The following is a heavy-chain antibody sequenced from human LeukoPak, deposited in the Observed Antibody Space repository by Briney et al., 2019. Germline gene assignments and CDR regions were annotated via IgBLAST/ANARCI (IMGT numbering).Heavy chain of an antibody. CDR1: GFTFSDYW. CDR3: ARWRGSTSERSDY. Sequence: PGGSLRLPCTASGFTFSDYWMTWVRQAPGKGLEWVANIKQDGSAKYYVDSVKGRFTISRDNAKNSLYLQMDSLRVEDTATYYCARWRGSTSERSDYWGQGTLVTVSS. J-gene: IGHJ4*02. CDR2: IKQDGSAK. D-gene: IGHD2-2*01. V-gene: IGHV3-7*01.